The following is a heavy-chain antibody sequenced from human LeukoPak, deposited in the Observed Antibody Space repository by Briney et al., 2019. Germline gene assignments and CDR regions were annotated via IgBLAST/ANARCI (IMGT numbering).Heavy chain of an antibody. CDR3: AKDADDSSGYYYPDY. CDR1: GFTFSSYV. D-gene: IGHD3-22*01. V-gene: IGHV3-30*18. J-gene: IGHJ4*02. CDR2: ISYDGSNK. Sequence: GGSLRLSCAASGFTFSSYVMHWVRQAPGKGLEWVAVISYDGSNKYYADSVKGRFTISRDNSKNTLHLQMNSLRAEDTAVYYCAKDADDSSGYYYPDYWGQGTLVTVSS.